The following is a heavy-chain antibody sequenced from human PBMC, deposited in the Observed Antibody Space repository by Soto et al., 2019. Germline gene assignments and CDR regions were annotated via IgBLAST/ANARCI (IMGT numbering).Heavy chain of an antibody. Sequence: ASVKVSCKASGYTFTGYYMHWVRQAPGQGLEWMGWIDPNSGGTNYAQKFQGRVTMTRDTSISTAYMELSRLRSDDTAVYYCARGRKAAAGTPTKGTLRFYSGMGGWGRGTRVTVSS. V-gene: IGHV1-2*02. CDR1: GYTFTGYY. D-gene: IGHD6-13*01. CDR2: IDPNSGGT. CDR3: ARGRKAAAGTPTKGTLRFYSGMGG. J-gene: IGHJ6*02.